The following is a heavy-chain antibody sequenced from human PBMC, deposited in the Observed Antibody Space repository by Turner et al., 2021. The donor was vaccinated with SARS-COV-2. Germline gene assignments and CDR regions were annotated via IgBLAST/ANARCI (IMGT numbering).Heavy chain of an antibody. D-gene: IGHD3-16*01. CDR3: AKGLRTFGYFDS. V-gene: IGHV3-30*18. Sequence: QVQLVESRGGVVQPGRSLRLSCAVSGFSLSNYGMHWVRQAPGKGLEWVAFVSYDGTNKDYADSVKGRFTISRDNSNNTLYLQMNSLRGEDTALYYCAKGLRTFGYFDSWGQGTLVTVSS. CDR2: VSYDGTNK. CDR1: GFSLSNYG. J-gene: IGHJ4*02.